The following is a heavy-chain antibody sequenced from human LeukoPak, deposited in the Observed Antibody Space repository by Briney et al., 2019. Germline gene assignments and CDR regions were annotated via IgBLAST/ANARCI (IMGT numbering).Heavy chain of an antibody. J-gene: IGHJ4*02. CDR1: GFTFSDYY. CDR3: ARGTMASDF. CDR2: ISISGTTT. V-gene: IGHV3-11*01. Sequence: GGSLRLSCAASGFTFSDYYMTWIRQTPGEGLEWVSYISISGTTTFYVDSVKGRFTISRDNTKNSLYLQMNSLRAEDTAMYYCARGTMASDFWGQGTLVTVSS. D-gene: IGHD3-10*01.